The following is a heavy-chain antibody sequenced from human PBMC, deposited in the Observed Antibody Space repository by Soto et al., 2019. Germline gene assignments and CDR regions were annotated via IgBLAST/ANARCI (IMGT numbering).Heavy chain of an antibody. V-gene: IGHV4-59*01. CDR3: AREGNLGRWIQPLAS. Sequence: SETLSLTCTVSGDSISSKSWSWIRQPPGKGLEWIGNIHYNGNTKYSPSLKSRVTMSVDTSKNHFSLKLISVTTADTAVYFCAREGNLGRWIQPLASWGQGTLVTVSS. D-gene: IGHD2-2*03. CDR1: GDSISSKS. J-gene: IGHJ4*02. CDR2: IHYNGNT.